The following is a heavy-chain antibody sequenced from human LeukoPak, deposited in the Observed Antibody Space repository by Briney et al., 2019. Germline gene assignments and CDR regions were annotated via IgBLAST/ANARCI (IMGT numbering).Heavy chain of an antibody. CDR1: GYTFTSYY. CDR2: INPSGGST. D-gene: IGHD3-22*01. CDR3: ARDYYDSSGYPFSYGMDV. V-gene: IGHV1-46*04. Sequence: ASVKVSCKASGYTFTSYYMHWVRQAPGQGLEWMGIINPSGGSTSYAQKLQGRVTMTRDTSTSTVYMELSSLRSEDTAVYYCARDYYDSSGYPFSYGMDVWGQGTTVTVSS. J-gene: IGHJ6*02.